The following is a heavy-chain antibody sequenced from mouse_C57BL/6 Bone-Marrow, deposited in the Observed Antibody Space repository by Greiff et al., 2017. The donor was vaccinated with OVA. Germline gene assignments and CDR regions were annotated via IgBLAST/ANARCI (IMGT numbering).Heavy chain of an antibody. CDR2: ITPNNGGT. Sequence: VQLKESGPELVKPGASVKIPCKASGYTFTDYNMDWVKQSHGKSLEWIGDITPNNGGTIYNQKFKGKATLTVDKSSSTAYMELRSLTSEDTAVYYCARAHYYGRSFLDYWGQGTTLTVSS. CDR3: ARAHYYGRSFLDY. CDR1: GYTFTDYN. J-gene: IGHJ2*01. D-gene: IGHD1-1*01. V-gene: IGHV1-18*01.